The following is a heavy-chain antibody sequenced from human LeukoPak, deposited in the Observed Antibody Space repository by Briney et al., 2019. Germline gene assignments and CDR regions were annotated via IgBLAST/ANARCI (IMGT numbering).Heavy chain of an antibody. V-gene: IGHV4-59*01. Sequence: SETLSLTCTVSGGSISSYYWSWIRQPPGKGLEWIGYIYYSGSTNYNPSLKSPVTISVDTSKNQFSLKLSSVTAADTAVYYCARSLPPTYCSGGSCYSLFGYWGQGTLVTVSS. CDR3: ARSLPPTYCSGGSCYSLFGY. CDR1: GGSISSYY. J-gene: IGHJ4*02. D-gene: IGHD2-15*01. CDR2: IYYSGST.